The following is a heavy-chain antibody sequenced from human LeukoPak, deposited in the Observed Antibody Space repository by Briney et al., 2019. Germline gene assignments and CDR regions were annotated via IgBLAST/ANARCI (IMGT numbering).Heavy chain of an antibody. CDR2: IDTDGSST. Sequence: PGGSLRLSCAASGFSFSSCWMHSVRQAPREGLMWVSYIDTDGSSTNYADSVKGRFTISRDNAKNTLYLQMNRLRAEDTAVYYCVRAGRGYSSSSSFDYWGQGTLVTVSS. CDR1: GFSFSSCW. J-gene: IGHJ4*02. CDR3: VRAGRGYSSSSSFDY. V-gene: IGHV3-74*01. D-gene: IGHD6-6*01.